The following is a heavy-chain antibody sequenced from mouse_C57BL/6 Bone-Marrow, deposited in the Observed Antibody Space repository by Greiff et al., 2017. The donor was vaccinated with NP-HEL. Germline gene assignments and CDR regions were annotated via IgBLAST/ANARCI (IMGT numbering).Heavy chain of an antibody. CDR1: GYAFSSSW. Sequence: VQLQQSGPELVKPGASVKISCKASGYAFSSSWMNWVKQRPGKGLEWIGRIYPGDGDTNYNGKFKGKATLTADKSSSTAYMQLSSLTSEDSAVYFCARGERFAYWGQGTLVTVSA. CDR3: ARGERFAY. V-gene: IGHV1-82*01. J-gene: IGHJ3*01. CDR2: IYPGDGDT.